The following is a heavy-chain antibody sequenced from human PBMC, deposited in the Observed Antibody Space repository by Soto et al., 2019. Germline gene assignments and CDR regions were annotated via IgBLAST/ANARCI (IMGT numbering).Heavy chain of an antibody. Sequence: QLQLQESGPGLVKPSETLSLTCTVSGGSISSSSYYWGWIRQPPGKGLEWIGSIYYSGSTYYNPSLKSRVTISVDTSKNQFSLKLSSVTAADTAVYYCARRDMITFGGVIMYAFDIWGQGTMVTVSS. J-gene: IGHJ3*02. V-gene: IGHV4-39*01. CDR2: IYYSGST. CDR3: ARRDMITFGGVIMYAFDI. CDR1: GGSISSSSYY. D-gene: IGHD3-16*02.